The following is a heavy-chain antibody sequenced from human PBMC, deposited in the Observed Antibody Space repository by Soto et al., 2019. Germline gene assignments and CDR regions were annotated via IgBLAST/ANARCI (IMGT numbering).Heavy chain of an antibody. CDR3: AKVGRIAARRAGYYFDY. CDR2: ISGSGGST. J-gene: IGHJ4*02. Sequence: EVQLLESGGGLVQPGGSLRLSCAASGFTFSSYAMSWVRQAPGKGLEWVSAISGSGGSTYYADSVKGRFTISRDNSKNTLYLQMNSLRAEDTAVYYCAKVGRIAARRAGYYFDYWGQGTLVTVSS. V-gene: IGHV3-23*01. CDR1: GFTFSSYA. D-gene: IGHD6-6*01.